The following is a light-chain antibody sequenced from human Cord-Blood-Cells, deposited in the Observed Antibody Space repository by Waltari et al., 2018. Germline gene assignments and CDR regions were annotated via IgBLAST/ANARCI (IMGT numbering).Light chain of an antibody. Sequence: VLTQPPSVSGAPGQRVPISCTGSSSNIGAGYDVHWYQQLPGTAPKLLIKYASQSFSGVPSRFSGSGSGTDFTLTINSLEAEDAATYYCHQSSSLPYTFGQGTKLEIK. CDR3: HQSSSLPYT. V-gene: IGKV6-21*01. CDR1: SNIGAG. CDR2: YAS. J-gene: IGKJ2*01.